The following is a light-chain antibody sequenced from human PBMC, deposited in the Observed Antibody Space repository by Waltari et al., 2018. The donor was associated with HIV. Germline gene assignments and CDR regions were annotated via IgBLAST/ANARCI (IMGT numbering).Light chain of an antibody. J-gene: IGKJ2*01. Sequence: DIQMNQSPSSLSASVGDRVTITCRESQSISSYLNWYQQKPGKAPKLLIYAASSLQSGVPSRFSGSGSGTDFTLTISSLQPEDFATYYCQQSYSTPLYTFGQGTKLEIK. V-gene: IGKV1-39*01. CDR3: QQSYSTPLYT. CDR1: QSISSY. CDR2: AAS.